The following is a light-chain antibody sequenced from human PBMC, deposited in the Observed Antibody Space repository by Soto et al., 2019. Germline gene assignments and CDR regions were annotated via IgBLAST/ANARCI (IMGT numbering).Light chain of an antibody. Sequence: QSALTQPASVSGSPGQSITISCTGASSDVGGYTYVSWYQQHPGKAPKLLIYDVSNRHSGVSNRFSGSKSGNTASLTISGLQAEDEADYYCSSYTSISTVVFGGGTKLTVL. J-gene: IGLJ2*01. CDR1: SSDVGGYTY. CDR3: SSYTSISTVV. V-gene: IGLV2-14*01. CDR2: DVS.